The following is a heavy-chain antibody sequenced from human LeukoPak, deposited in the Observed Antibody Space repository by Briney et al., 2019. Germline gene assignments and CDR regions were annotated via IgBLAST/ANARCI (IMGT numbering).Heavy chain of an antibody. J-gene: IGHJ3*02. CDR1: GFXFSSYW. D-gene: IGHD6-6*01. V-gene: IGHV3-74*01. Sequence: PGGSLRLSCAASGFXFSSYWMHWVRQAPGKGLVWVSRINSDGSSTSYADSVKGRFTISRDNAKNTLYLQMNSLRAEDTAVYYCATFIAARPDAFDIWGQGTMVTVSS. CDR3: ATFIAARPDAFDI. CDR2: INSDGSST.